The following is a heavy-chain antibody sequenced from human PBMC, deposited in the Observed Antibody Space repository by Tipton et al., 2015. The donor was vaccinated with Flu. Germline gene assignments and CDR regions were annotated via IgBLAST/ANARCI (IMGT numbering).Heavy chain of an antibody. CDR1: GGSISSYY. J-gene: IGHJ4*02. D-gene: IGHD5-18*01. Sequence: TLSLTCTVSGGSISSYYWSWIRQPPGKGLEWIGYIYYSGSTNYNPSLKSRVTISVDTSKNQFSLKLSSVTAADTAVYYCARLVGRYSYGYNYYFGYWGQGTLVTVSS. V-gene: IGHV4-59*08. CDR3: ARLVGRYSYGYNYYFGY. CDR2: IYYSGST.